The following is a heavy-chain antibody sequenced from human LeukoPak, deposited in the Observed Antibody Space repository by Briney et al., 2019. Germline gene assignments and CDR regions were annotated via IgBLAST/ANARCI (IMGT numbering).Heavy chain of an antibody. D-gene: IGHD6-13*01. CDR2: IWYDGSNK. Sequence: PGGSLRLPCAASGFTFSTYGMHWVRQAPGKGLEWVAFIWYDGSNKYYADSVKGRFTISRDNAKNSLYLQMNSLRAEDTAVYYCARDGATGYSSSWPYYYYYYMDVWGKGTTVTISS. V-gene: IGHV3-33*01. CDR3: ARDGATGYSSSWPYYYYYYMDV. CDR1: GFTFSTYG. J-gene: IGHJ6*03.